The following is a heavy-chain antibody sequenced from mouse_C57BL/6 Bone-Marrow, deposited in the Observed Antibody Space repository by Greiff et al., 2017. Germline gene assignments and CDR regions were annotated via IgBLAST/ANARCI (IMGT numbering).Heavy chain of an antibody. D-gene: IGHD1-2*01. V-gene: IGHV14-4*01. CDR3: TTTAHYLDY. CDR1: GFNIKDDY. CDR2: IDPENGDT. Sequence: EVQLQQSGAELVRPGASVTLSCTASGFNIKDDYMHWVKQRPEQGLEWIGWIDPENGDTEYASKFQGKATITADTSSNTAYLQLSSLTSEDTAVYYCTTTAHYLDYWGQGTTLTVSS. J-gene: IGHJ2*01.